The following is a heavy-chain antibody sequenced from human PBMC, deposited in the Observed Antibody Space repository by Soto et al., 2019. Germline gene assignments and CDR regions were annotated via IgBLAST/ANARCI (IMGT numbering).Heavy chain of an antibody. V-gene: IGHV3-9*01. D-gene: IGHD4-17*01. CDR3: ARMTFVYGEPLDS. J-gene: IGHJ4*02. Sequence: EVHLVESGGGVAQPGRSLRLSCSTAGFTFDDYAMHWVRQAPGQGLEWVSGITWNSDSTGYADSVKGRFTISRDNAKKSLFLQMNSLRSEDTTFYFCARMTFVYGEPLDSWGQGTLVTVSS. CDR1: GFTFDDYA. CDR2: ITWNSDST.